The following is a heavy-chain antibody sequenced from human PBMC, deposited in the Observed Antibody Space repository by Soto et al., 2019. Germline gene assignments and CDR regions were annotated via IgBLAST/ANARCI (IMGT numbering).Heavy chain of an antibody. J-gene: IGHJ5*01. V-gene: IGHV3-23*01. CDR3: AKGYCGGGRCYDLDNWFDS. CDR2: IGDSEGETT. Sequence: EVQLLESGGGLVQPGGSLRLSCAASGFTFSTYAMTWVRQAPGKGPEWVSRIGDSEGETTHYADSVKGRFTISRDNAKNTLYLQMNSPRVEDTAIYYCAKGYCGGGRCYDLDNWFDSWGQGNRVTVSS. CDR1: GFTFSTYA. D-gene: IGHD2-15*01.